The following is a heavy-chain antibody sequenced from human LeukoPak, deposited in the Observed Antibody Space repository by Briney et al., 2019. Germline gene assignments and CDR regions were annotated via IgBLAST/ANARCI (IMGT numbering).Heavy chain of an antibody. V-gene: IGHV3-30*03. D-gene: IGHD2-21*01. Sequence: GGSLRLSCAASGFTFSSYGMHWVRQAPGKGLEWVAVISYDGSNKYYADSVKGRFTISRDNSKNTLYLQMISLRADDTAVYYCARDVVPYYYYYMDVWGKGTTVTVSS. J-gene: IGHJ6*03. CDR3: ARDVVPYYYYYMDV. CDR2: ISYDGSNK. CDR1: GFTFSSYG.